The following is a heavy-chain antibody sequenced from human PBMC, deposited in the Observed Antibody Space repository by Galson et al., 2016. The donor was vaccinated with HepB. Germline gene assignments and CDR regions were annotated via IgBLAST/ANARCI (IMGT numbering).Heavy chain of an antibody. D-gene: IGHD5-12*01. CDR2: ISTYNGNT. J-gene: IGHJ5*02. CDR3: ARAGELCSGYSCYYNGFDP. CDR1: GYVFRSYG. Sequence: SVKVSCKASGYVFRSYGISWVRQAPGQGLEWMGWISTYNGNTNYAQTFQGRVTLTTDTSTSAAYMELRSLRSDDTAVYYCARAGELCSGYSCYYNGFDPWGQGTLVTVSS. V-gene: IGHV1-18*01.